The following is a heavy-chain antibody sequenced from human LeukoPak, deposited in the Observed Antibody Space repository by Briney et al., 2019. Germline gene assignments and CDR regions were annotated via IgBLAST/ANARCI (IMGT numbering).Heavy chain of an antibody. CDR1: GFTFSSYA. CDR3: ARGIGTGYSSGWYGPDYYYYMDV. D-gene: IGHD6-19*01. CDR2: ISYDGSNK. V-gene: IGHV3-30*14. Sequence: PGRSLRLSCAASGFTFSSYAMHWVRQAPGKGLEWVAVISYDGSNKYYADSVKGRFTISRDNSKNTLYLQMNSLRAEDTAVYYCARGIGTGYSSGWYGPDYYYYMDVWGKGTTVTISS. J-gene: IGHJ6*03.